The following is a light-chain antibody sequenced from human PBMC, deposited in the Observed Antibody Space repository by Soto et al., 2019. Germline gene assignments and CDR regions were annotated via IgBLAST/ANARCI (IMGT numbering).Light chain of an antibody. CDR2: GAS. Sequence: EIVLTQSPGTLSLTPGESATLSCRASQSVSSSYLAWYQQKPGQAPRLLIYGASNRATGIPDRFSGSGSGTEFTLTISRLQSEDFAVYVCQQYNNWPPWTFGQGTKVDIK. CDR1: QSVSSSY. CDR3: QQYNNWPPWT. V-gene: IGKV3-15*01. J-gene: IGKJ1*01.